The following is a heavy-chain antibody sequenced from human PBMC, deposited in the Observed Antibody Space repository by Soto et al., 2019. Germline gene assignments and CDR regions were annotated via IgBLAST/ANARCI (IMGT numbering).Heavy chain of an antibody. D-gene: IGHD2-8*01. CDR3: ARVEDIVLMVYAIY. V-gene: IGHV1-18*01. CDR2: ISAYNGNT. J-gene: IGHJ4*02. CDR1: GYTFTSYG. Sequence: ASVKVSCKASGYTFTSYGISWVRQAPGQGLEWMGWISAYNGNTNYAQKLQGRVTMTTDTSTSTAYMELRSLRSDDTAVYYCARVEDIVLMVYAIYWGQGTLVTVAS.